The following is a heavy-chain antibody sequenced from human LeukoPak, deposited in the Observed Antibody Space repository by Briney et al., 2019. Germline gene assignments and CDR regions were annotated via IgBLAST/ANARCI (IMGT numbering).Heavy chain of an antibody. Sequence: GGSLRLSCAASGFTFSGSALHWVRQASGKGLEWVGRFRSTANGYATAYAASVKGRFTISRDDSKNTAYLQMDSLKTEDTAVYYCTGNYYGSGSYADFDYWGQGTLVTVSS. CDR1: GFTFSGSA. J-gene: IGHJ4*02. CDR3: TGNYYGSGSYADFDY. V-gene: IGHV3-73*01. D-gene: IGHD3-10*01. CDR2: FRSTANGYAT.